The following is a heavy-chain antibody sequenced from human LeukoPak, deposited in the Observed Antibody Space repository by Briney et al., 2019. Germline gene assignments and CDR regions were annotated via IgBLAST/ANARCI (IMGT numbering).Heavy chain of an antibody. Sequence: GGSLRLSCAASGFTFSSYAMSWVRQAPGKGLEWVSAISGSGGSTYYADSVKGRFTISRDNSKNTLYLQMNSLRAEDTAVYCCAPRITITGGYWGQGTLATVSS. CDR3: APRITITGGY. CDR2: ISGSGGST. J-gene: IGHJ4*02. V-gene: IGHV3-23*01. D-gene: IGHD3-10*01. CDR1: GFTFSSYA.